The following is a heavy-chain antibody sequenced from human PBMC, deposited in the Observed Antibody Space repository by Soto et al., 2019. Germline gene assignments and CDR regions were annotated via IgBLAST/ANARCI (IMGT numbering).Heavy chain of an antibody. Sequence: SVKVSCKASGGTFSSYAISWVRQAPGQGLEWKGGIIPIFSTTNYAQKYQGRVTITEDESTSTAYMEISSLRNEDTAVYYCASLDRAMVDVAFDIWGQGTMVTVSS. D-gene: IGHD5-18*01. J-gene: IGHJ3*02. CDR3: ASLDRAMVDVAFDI. CDR2: IIPIFSTT. V-gene: IGHV1-69*13. CDR1: GGTFSSYA.